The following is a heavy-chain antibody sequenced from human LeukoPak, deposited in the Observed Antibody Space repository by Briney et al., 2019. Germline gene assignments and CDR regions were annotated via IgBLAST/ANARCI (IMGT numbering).Heavy chain of an antibody. V-gene: IGHV3-9*03. J-gene: IGHJ3*02. Sequence: GGSLRLSCAASGSTFDDYAMHWVRQAPGKGLEWVSGISWNSGSIGYADSVKGRFTSSRDNAKNSLYLQMNSLRAEDMALYYCAKETSSGWNPDAFDIWGQGTMVTVSS. D-gene: IGHD6-19*01. CDR3: AKETSSGWNPDAFDI. CDR1: GSTFDDYA. CDR2: ISWNSGSI.